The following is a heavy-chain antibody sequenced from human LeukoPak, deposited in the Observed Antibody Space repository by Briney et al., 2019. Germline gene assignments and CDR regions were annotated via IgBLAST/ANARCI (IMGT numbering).Heavy chain of an antibody. D-gene: IGHD2-15*01. CDR2: ISGSTSYT. J-gene: IGHJ6*02. CDR3: ARDRSWGSGYNYGMDV. CDR1: GFTFSDYY. Sequence: GGSLRLSCAASGFTFSDYYMSWIRQAPGKGREWVSYISGSTSYTNYADSVKGRFSISRDKAKNSLYLQMNSLRGEETAVYYCARDRSWGSGYNYGMDVWGQGTTVTVSS. V-gene: IGHV3-11*05.